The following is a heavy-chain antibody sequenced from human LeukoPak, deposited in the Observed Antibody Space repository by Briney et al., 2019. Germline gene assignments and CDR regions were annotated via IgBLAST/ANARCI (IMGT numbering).Heavy chain of an antibody. CDR3: ASSVGLFDY. J-gene: IGHJ4*02. Sequence: GGSLRLSCAASGFTFSSYGMHWVRQAPGKGLEWVAVISYDGSNKYYADSVKGRFTISRDNSKNTLYLQMNSLRAEDTAVYYCASSVGLFDYWGQGTLVTVSS. CDR2: ISYDGSNK. V-gene: IGHV3-30*03. CDR1: GFTFSSYG.